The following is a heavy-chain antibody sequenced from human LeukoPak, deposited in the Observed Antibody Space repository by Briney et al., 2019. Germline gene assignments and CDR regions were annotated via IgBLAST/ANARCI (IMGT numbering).Heavy chain of an antibody. J-gene: IGHJ5*02. Sequence: GGSLRLSCAASGFTFSSYAMSWVRQAPGKGLEWVSAISGSGGSTYYADSVKGRFTISRDNSKNTLYLQMNSLRDEDTVVYYCAKVPNWNYLWFAPWGQGTLVTVSS. D-gene: IGHD1-7*01. CDR2: ISGSGGST. CDR3: AKVPNWNYLWFAP. CDR1: GFTFSSYA. V-gene: IGHV3-23*01.